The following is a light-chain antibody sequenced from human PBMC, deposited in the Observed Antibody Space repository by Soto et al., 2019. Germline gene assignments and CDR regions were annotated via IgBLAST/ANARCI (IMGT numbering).Light chain of an antibody. CDR2: EVT. J-gene: IGLJ2*01. CDR3: SSYAGSKTL. Sequence: QSALTQPPSASGSPGQSLTISCTGTSSDVGGYNYVSWYQQHPGKAPKLMIYEVTKRPSGVPDRFSGSKSGNTASLTVSGLQAEDEADYYCSSYAGSKTLFGGVTKLTVL. V-gene: IGLV2-8*01. CDR1: SSDVGGYNY.